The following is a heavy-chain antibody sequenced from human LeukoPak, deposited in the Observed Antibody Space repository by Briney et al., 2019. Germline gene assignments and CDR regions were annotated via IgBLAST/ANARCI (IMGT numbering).Heavy chain of an antibody. CDR3: ARESVVVAAKSIGFDI. D-gene: IGHD2-15*01. CDR1: GDSVSSNSAA. CDR2: TYYRSKWYN. V-gene: IGHV6-1*01. J-gene: IGHJ3*02. Sequence: SQTLSLTCAISGDSVSSNSAAWNWIRQSPSRGLEWLGRTYYRSKWYNDYAVSVKSRITINPDTSKNQFSLKLSSVTAADTAVYYCARESVVVAAKSIGFDIWGQGTMVTVSS.